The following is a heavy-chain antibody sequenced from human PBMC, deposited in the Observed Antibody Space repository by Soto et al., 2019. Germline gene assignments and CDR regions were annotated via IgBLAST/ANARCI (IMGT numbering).Heavy chain of an antibody. CDR1: GGSISSSSYY. CDR2: IYYSGST. CDR3: ERHRGTISLTDY. Sequence: PSETLSLTCTVSGGSISSSSYYWGWIRQPPGKGLEWIGSIYYSGSTYYNPSLKSRVTISVDTSKNQFSLKLSSVTAADTAVYYCERHRGTISLTDYWGQGTLVTVSS. D-gene: IGHD3-9*01. V-gene: IGHV4-39*01. J-gene: IGHJ4*02.